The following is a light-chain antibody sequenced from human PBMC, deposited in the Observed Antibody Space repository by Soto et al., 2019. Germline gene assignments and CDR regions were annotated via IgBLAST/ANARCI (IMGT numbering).Light chain of an antibody. Sequence: QSALTQPASVSGSPGQSITISCTGTSSDVGSYNLVSWYQQHPGKAPKVMIYADTKRPSGVSNRFSGSKSGNTASLTISGLQAEDEADYYCCSYAGSSIVIFGGGTKLTVL. CDR2: ADT. CDR1: SSDVGSYNL. J-gene: IGLJ2*01. V-gene: IGLV2-23*01. CDR3: CSYAGSSIVI.